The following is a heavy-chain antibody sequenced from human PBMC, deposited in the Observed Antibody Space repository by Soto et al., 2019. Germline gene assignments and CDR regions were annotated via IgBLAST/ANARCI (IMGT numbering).Heavy chain of an antibody. CDR2: SRDKAQGYST. Sequence: PGGAQRLTWAGCGFTLSDHYIDGVRQAPGKGLEWVGSSRDKAQGYSTEYATPVKGRFTTSRDDSKNSVYLQMNSLKTEYTAVYYCVRSTYFSDSSVYTRCFDYWGQGTLVTVSS. J-gene: IGHJ4*02. V-gene: IGHV3-72*01. CDR1: GFTLSDHY. CDR3: VRSTYFSDSSVYTRCFDY. D-gene: IGHD3-22*01.